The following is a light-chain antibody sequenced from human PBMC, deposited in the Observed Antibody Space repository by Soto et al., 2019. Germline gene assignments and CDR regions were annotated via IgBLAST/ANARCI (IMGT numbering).Light chain of an antibody. CDR2: GNN. CDR1: SSNLGAGYA. Sequence: QSVLTQPPSVSGAPGQRGTISCTGSSSNLGAGYAVHWYQQLPGTAPKLLIFGNNNRPSGVPDRFSGSKSPTSASLAITGLQAEDEADYYCQSGDKNAVIFGGGTKLTVL. V-gene: IGLV1-40*01. CDR3: QSGDKNAVI. J-gene: IGLJ2*01.